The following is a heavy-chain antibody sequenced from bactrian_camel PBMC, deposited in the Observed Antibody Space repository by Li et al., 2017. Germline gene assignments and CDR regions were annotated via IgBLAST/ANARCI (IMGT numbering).Heavy chain of an antibody. CDR1: GFTFSSYY. CDR2: INSGGGST. CDR3: GASRPPAYCEGPWHAIPGDF. J-gene: IGHJ4*01. D-gene: IGHD1*01. V-gene: IGHV3S40*01. Sequence: DVQLVESGGGLVQPGGSVRLSCATSGFTFSSYYMSWVRQAPGKGLEWVSSINSGGGSTYYADFVKGRFTISHDNVKQILWLQMYNLTTEDTAVYYCGASRPPAYCEGPWHAIPGDFWGQGTQVTVS.